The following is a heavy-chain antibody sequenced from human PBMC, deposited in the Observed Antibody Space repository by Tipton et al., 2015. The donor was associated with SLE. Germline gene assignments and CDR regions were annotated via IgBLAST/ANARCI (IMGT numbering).Heavy chain of an antibody. D-gene: IGHD6-19*01. V-gene: IGHV4-39*07. CDR3: ARGRDNSGWYPYYFDS. Sequence: TLSLTCTVSGGSISSSSYYWGWIRQPQGKGLERIGNIYYSGSTYYNPSLKSRLTISIDTSKRQVSLKLRSVTAAYTAVYYCARGRDNSGWYPYYFDSWGQGTLVTVSS. CDR1: GGSISSSSYY. CDR2: IYYSGST. J-gene: IGHJ4*02.